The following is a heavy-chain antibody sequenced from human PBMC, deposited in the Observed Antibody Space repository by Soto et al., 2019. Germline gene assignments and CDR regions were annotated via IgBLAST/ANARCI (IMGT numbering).Heavy chain of an antibody. V-gene: IGHV4-61*01. CDR3: ARDPILDGLDV. Sequence: SETLSLTCTVSGGSVSSGSFYWTWIRQPPGKGLEWIGYIYNSETTNYNPSLKRRVTMLVDTSKNQFSLILTSVTAADTAVYYCARDPILDGLDVWGQGTTVTVSS. CDR2: IYNSETT. CDR1: GGSVSSGSFY. D-gene: IGHD3-3*01. J-gene: IGHJ6*02.